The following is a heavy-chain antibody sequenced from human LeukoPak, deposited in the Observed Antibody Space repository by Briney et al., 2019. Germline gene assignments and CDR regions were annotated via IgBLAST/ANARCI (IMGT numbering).Heavy chain of an antibody. V-gene: IGHV1-8*01. CDR3: TRGSSGRRDY. CDR2: MNPNSGNT. CDR1: GYTFTTCD. J-gene: IGHJ4*02. D-gene: IGHD6-19*01. Sequence: GASVKVSCKVSGYTFTTCDINWVRQATGQGLEWMGWMNPNSGNTGYAQSFQGRVTMTRDTSISTAYMELSNLRSEDTAIYYCTRGSSGRRDYWGQGTLVTVSS.